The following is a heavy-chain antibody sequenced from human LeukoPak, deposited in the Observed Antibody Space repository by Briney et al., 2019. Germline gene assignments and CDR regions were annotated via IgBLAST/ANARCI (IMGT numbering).Heavy chain of an antibody. Sequence: GASAKVSCKASGGTFNSYAISWVRQAPGQGLEWMGGIIPISGTTNYAQKFQGRVTITADKSTSTAYMELSSLRSEDTAVYYCATLCCGSYYMDVWGKGTTVTVSS. CDR1: GGTFNSYA. CDR2: IIPISGTT. D-gene: IGHD2-15*01. CDR3: ATLCCGSYYMDV. V-gene: IGHV1-69*06. J-gene: IGHJ6*03.